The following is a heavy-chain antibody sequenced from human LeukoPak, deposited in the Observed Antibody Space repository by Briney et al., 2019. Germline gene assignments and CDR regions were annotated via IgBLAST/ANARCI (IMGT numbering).Heavy chain of an antibody. Sequence: GGSLRLSCVASEFTFSGYWMSWVRQAPGKGLEWAANINQDGSEKYYVDSVKGRFTISRDNAKNSLSLQMNSLRAEDTAVYYCARDPFSYCGGDCYNYWGQGTLVTVSS. CDR1: EFTFSGYW. V-gene: IGHV3-7*03. J-gene: IGHJ4*02. CDR3: ARDPFSYCGGDCYNY. CDR2: INQDGSEK. D-gene: IGHD2-21*02.